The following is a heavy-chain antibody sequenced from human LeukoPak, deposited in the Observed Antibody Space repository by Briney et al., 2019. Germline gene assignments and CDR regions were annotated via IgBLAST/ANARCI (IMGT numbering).Heavy chain of an antibody. CDR1: GGSFSGYY. CDR2: IDHSGST. V-gene: IGHV4-34*01. Sequence: SETLSLTCAVYGGSFSGYYWSWIRQPPGKGLEWIGEIDHSGSTNCNPSLKGRVTISVDTSKNQFSLKLSSVTAADTAVYYCARGIAARYHWFDPWGQGTLVTVSS. D-gene: IGHD6-6*01. J-gene: IGHJ5*02. CDR3: ARGIAARYHWFDP.